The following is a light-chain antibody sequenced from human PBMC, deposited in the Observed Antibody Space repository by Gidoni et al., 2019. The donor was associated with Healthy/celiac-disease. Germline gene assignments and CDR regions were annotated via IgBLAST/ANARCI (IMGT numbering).Light chain of an antibody. Sequence: DIVMTQSPATLSVSPGERATLSCRASQSVSSNLAWYQQKPGQAPSLLIYAASTRATGPPARFSGSGSGTEFTLTISSLQSEDFAVYYCQQYNNWPALTFGGGTKVEIK. V-gene: IGKV3-15*01. J-gene: IGKJ4*01. CDR3: QQYNNWPALT. CDR1: QSVSSN. CDR2: AAS.